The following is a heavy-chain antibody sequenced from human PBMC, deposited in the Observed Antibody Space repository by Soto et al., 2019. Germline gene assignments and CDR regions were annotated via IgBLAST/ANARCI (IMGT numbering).Heavy chain of an antibody. CDR1: GGSFSNHA. V-gene: IGHV1-69*06. CDR3: ARGDDFDYYYGVDV. CDR2: IIPMFGTA. J-gene: IGHJ6*02. Sequence: SVKVSCKASGGSFSNHATSWVRQAPGQGLEWMGGIIPMFGTANYAQRFQGRVTTTADKYTNTAYMELTSLTSEDTAVYYCARGDDFDYYYGVDVWGQGTTVTVSS. D-gene: IGHD3-16*01.